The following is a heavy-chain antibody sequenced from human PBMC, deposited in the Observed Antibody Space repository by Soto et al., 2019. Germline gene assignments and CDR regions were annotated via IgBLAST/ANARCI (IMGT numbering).Heavy chain of an antibody. CDR3: ARQDRYFDWLFSFDY. D-gene: IGHD3-9*01. V-gene: IGHV5-51*01. J-gene: IGHJ4*02. CDR1: GYSFTSYW. Sequence: PGESLKISCKGSGYSFTSYWIGWVRQMPGKGLEWMGIIYPGDSDTRYSPSFQGQVTISADKSISTAYLQWSSLKASDTAMYYCARQDRYFDWLFSFDYWGQGTMVTVSS. CDR2: IYPGDSDT.